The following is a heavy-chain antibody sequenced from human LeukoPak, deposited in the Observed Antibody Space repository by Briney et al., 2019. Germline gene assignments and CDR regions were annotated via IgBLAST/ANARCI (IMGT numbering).Heavy chain of an antibody. J-gene: IGHJ5*02. Sequence: ASVKVSCKASGYTFISYGLSWVRQAPGQGLEWMGWSGGYSGNTKYAQHLQGRVTMTTDTSTSTGYMELRSLRSDDTAVYYCATDSVLGYCSSTSCSSPAWGQGTLVTVSS. CDR2: SGGYSGNT. CDR3: ATDSVLGYCSSTSCSSPA. CDR1: GYTFISYG. V-gene: IGHV1-18*01. D-gene: IGHD2-2*01.